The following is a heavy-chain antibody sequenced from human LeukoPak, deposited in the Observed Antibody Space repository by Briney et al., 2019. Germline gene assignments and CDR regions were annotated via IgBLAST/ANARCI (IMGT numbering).Heavy chain of an antibody. CDR1: GGSIISNSYY. CDR3: ARRIAARPGYYYGMDV. V-gene: IGHV4-39*01. J-gene: IGHJ6*02. Sequence: PSEALSLTFTGCGGSIISNSYYWGWIRQPPGKGLEWIGSIYYSWSPYYNPSLKSRVTISVDTSKNEFSLTLSSVPAADTAVYYCARRIAARPGYYYGMDVWGQGTTVTVSS. D-gene: IGHD6-6*01. CDR2: IYYSWSP.